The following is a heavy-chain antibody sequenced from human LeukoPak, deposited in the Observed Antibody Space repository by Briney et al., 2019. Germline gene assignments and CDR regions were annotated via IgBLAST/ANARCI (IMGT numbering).Heavy chain of an antibody. CDR2: IKQDGSEK. Sequence: GESLRLSCGASGVTFSSYWVSWVRQAPGKGLEWVANIKQDGSEKYYVDSVKGRFTISRDNAKNSLYLQMNSLRAEDTAVYYCARVSQIYGSGSYYYFDYWGQGTLVTVSS. CDR1: GVTFSSYW. CDR3: ARVSQIYGSGSYYYFDY. V-gene: IGHV3-7*03. D-gene: IGHD3-10*01. J-gene: IGHJ4*02.